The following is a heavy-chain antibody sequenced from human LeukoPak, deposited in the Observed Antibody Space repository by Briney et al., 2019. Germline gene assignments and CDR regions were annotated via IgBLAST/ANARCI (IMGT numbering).Heavy chain of an antibody. J-gene: IGHJ4*02. Sequence: SGGSLRLSCAASGFTFSSYAMSWVRQAQGKGLEWVSAISGSGGSTYYADSVKGRFTISRDNSKSTLFLQMNSLRAEDTAVYYCAKDPRVGSRVATPCHWGQGTLVTVSS. D-gene: IGHD5-24*01. CDR3: AKDPRVGSRVATPCH. CDR1: GFTFSSYA. CDR2: ISGSGGST. V-gene: IGHV3-23*01.